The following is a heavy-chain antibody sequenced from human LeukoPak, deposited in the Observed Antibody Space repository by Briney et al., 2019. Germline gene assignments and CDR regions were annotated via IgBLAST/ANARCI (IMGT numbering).Heavy chain of an antibody. CDR1: GGPIRNYY. Sequence: PSETLSLTCTVWGGPIRNYYWSWIRQPPGKGLECFGYIYYTGSNNYNPSLKSRVPISIDTSTNQFSLKLSSLTAADTAVYYCARHVGTYFDYWGQGTLVTVSS. J-gene: IGHJ4*02. CDR3: ARHVGTYFDY. V-gene: IGHV4-59*08. CDR2: IYYTGSN. D-gene: IGHD3-10*01.